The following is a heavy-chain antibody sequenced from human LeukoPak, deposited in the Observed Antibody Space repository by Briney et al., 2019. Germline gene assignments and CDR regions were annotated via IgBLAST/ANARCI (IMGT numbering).Heavy chain of an antibody. J-gene: IGHJ1*01. CDR1: RYTFTGYY. CDR3: ARGRVPAAPYFQH. V-gene: IGHV1-2*02. CDR2: INPNSGGT. D-gene: IGHD2-2*01. Sequence: GASVKVSCKASRYTFTGYYMHWVRQAPGQGLEWMGWINPNSGGTNYAQKFQGRVTMTRDTSISTAYMELSRLRSDDTAVCYCARGRVPAAPYFQHWGQGTLVTVSS.